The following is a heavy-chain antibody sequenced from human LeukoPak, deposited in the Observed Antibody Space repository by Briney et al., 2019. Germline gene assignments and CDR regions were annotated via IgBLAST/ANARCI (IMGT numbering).Heavy chain of an antibody. Sequence: PSETLSLTCAVSGASISSYYWSWLRQPPGKGLEWLGYIYYSGSTNYNPSLKSRVTISVDTSKNQFSLKLSSVTAADTAVYYCAGRVGPGIAVAGTGNWFAPWGQGTLVTVSS. J-gene: IGHJ5*02. CDR3: AGRVGPGIAVAGTGNWFAP. D-gene: IGHD6-19*01. V-gene: IGHV4-59*08. CDR1: GASISSYY. CDR2: IYYSGST.